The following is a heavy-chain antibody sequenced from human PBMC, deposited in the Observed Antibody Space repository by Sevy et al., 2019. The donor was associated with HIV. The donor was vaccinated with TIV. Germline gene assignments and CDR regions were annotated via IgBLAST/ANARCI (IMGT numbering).Heavy chain of an antibody. CDR3: ARKDDSVGSFDI. D-gene: IGHD3-16*01. Sequence: QSQTLSLTCAISGDSVSSNSAVWNWIRQSTSRGLEWLGRTYYRSKWYNDYTVSVKSRITINPDTSKNQFSLQLNSVTPEDTAMYYCARKDDSVGSFDIWGQGTMVTVSS. CDR1: GDSVSSNSAV. CDR2: TYYRSKWYN. V-gene: IGHV6-1*01. J-gene: IGHJ3*02.